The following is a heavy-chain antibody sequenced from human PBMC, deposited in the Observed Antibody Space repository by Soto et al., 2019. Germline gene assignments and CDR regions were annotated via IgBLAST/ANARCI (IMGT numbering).Heavy chain of an antibody. Sequence: EVQLVQSGGGLVEPGGSLTLSCAASGFAFSNSWMNWHRQRPGTGLEWVGRIKSKADDESADYSAPVKGRFTISRDDSRNTLYLQMNSLKTDDTGVYYCTRRIPVFSVTNYWGQGTMVTVSS. CDR3: TRRIPVFSVTNY. V-gene: IGHV3-15*07. D-gene: IGHD4-4*01. J-gene: IGHJ4*02. CDR2: IKSKADDESA. CDR1: GFAFSNSW.